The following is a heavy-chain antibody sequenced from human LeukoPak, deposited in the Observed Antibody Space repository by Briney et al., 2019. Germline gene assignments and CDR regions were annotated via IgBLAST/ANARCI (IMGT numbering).Heavy chain of an antibody. V-gene: IGHV4-38-2*01. Sequence: PSETLSLTCAVSGYSISSGYYWGWIRQPPGKGLEWIGSIYHSGSTYYNPSLKSRVTKSVDTSKNQFSLKLSSVTAADTAVYYCASSYDFWSGYYFDYWGQGTLVTVSS. D-gene: IGHD3-3*01. J-gene: IGHJ4*02. CDR3: ASSYDFWSGYYFDY. CDR2: IYHSGST. CDR1: GYSISSGYY.